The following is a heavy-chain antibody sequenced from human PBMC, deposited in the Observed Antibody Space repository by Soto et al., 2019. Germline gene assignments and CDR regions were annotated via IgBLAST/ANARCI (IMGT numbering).Heavy chain of an antibody. CDR2: ISYDGSNK. D-gene: IGHD2-15*01. J-gene: IGHJ3*02. CDR3: AKEVVVVAAGDAFDI. CDR1: GFTFSSYG. V-gene: IGHV3-30*18. Sequence: GGSLRLSCAASGFTFSSYGMHWVRQAPGKGLEWVAVISYDGSNKYYADSVKGRFTISRDNSKNTLYLQMNSLRAEDTAVYYCAKEVVVVAAGDAFDIWGQGTMVTVSS.